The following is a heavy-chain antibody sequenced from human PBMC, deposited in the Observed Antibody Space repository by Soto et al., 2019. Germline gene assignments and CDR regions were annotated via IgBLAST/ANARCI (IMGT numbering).Heavy chain of an antibody. Sequence: EVQLVESGGTLVQPGGSLRLSCAASGFDASVNYMTWVRQAPGKGLEWVSAINAGGSTFSADSVKGRFTISRDNSKNTLYLQMNSLRVEDKAMYYCVRENYYYGMDVWGQGTAVTVSS. CDR3: VRENYYYGMDV. CDR2: INAGGST. V-gene: IGHV3-66*01. J-gene: IGHJ6*02. CDR1: GFDASVNY.